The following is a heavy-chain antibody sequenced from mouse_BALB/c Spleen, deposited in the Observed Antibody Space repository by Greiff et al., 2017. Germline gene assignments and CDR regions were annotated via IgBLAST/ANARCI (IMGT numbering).Heavy chain of an antibody. CDR2: ISSGSSTI. V-gene: IGHV5-17*02. CDR3: ARRDGNYVDYFDY. D-gene: IGHD2-1*01. CDR1: GFTFSSFG. Sequence: DVMLVESGGGLVQPGGSRKLSCAASGFTFSSFGMHWVRQAPEKGLEWVAYISSGSSTIYYADTVKGRFTISRDNPKNTLFLQMTSLRSEDTAMYYCARRDGNYVDYFDYWGQGTTLTVSS. J-gene: IGHJ2*01.